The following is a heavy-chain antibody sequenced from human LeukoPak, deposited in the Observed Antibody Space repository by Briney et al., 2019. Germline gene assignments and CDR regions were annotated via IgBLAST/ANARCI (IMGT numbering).Heavy chain of an antibody. CDR2: ISPYNDNT. D-gene: IGHD2-15*01. CDR1: GYTFISYG. J-gene: IGHJ6*03. CDR3: ARSGKVDNYYYMDV. Sequence: ASVTVSFKAFGYTFISYGITWVRQAPGQGGEWMGWISPYNDNTNYAQNLQRRVTMSTDTSTSTDYMELRSLRSDDTAVYYCARSGKVDNYYYMDVWGKGTTVTVSS. V-gene: IGHV1-18*01.